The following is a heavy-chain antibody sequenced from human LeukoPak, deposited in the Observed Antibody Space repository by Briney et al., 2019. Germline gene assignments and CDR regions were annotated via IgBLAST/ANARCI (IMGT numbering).Heavy chain of an antibody. V-gene: IGHV4-61*08. J-gene: IGHJ4*02. CDR1: GGSISSGDYY. D-gene: IGHD6-13*01. CDR3: ARDRGAYSSSWYMDY. Sequence: SETLSLTCTVSGGSISSGDYYWSWIRQPPGKGLEWIGYIYYSGSTNYNPSLKSRVTISVDTSKNQFSLKLSSVTAADTAVYYCARDRGAYSSSWYMDYWGQGTLVTVSS. CDR2: IYYSGST.